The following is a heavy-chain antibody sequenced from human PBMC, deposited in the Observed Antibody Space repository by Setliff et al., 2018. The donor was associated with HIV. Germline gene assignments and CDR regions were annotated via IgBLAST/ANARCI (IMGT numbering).Heavy chain of an antibody. J-gene: IGHJ4*02. CDR2: TYYSGST. V-gene: IGHV4-59*01. D-gene: IGHD6-19*01. CDR1: GGSITSYY. CDR3: ARGDSSGWYKRDNYFDY. Sequence: SETLSLTCTVSGGSITSYYWSWIRQPPGKGMGWIGSTYYSGSTNYNPSLTSGVTISVDTSKNQFSLKLSSVTAADTAVYYCARGDSSGWYKRDNYFDYWGQGTLVTVSS.